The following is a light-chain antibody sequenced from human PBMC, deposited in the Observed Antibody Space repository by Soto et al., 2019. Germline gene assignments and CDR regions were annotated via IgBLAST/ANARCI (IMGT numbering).Light chain of an antibody. CDR1: SSDVGGYNY. Sequence: QSALTQPASVSGSPGQSITIPCTGTSSDVGGYNYVSWYQQHPGKAPKLMIYDVSNWPSGVSNRFSASKSGNTASLTISGLQAEDEADYYCSSYTRSSALYVVFGGGTKLTVL. J-gene: IGLJ2*01. CDR2: DVS. CDR3: SSYTRSSALYVV. V-gene: IGLV2-14*01.